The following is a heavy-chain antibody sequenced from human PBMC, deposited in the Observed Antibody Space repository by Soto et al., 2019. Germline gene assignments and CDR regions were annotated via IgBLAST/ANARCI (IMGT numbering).Heavy chain of an antibody. D-gene: IGHD2-21*01. V-gene: IGHV4-39*01. Sequence: QLQLLESGPGLVKASETLSLTCSVSGGSISTILSYWAWIRQPPGKGLEWLANIFYSGSTFYNPSLASRVSVSVDTSKNEFSLKLRSVTAADTAVYYCARQPTTGDTDLWFDPWGQGTLVTVSS. CDR2: IFYSGST. CDR1: GGSISTILSY. CDR3: ARQPTTGDTDLWFDP. J-gene: IGHJ5*02.